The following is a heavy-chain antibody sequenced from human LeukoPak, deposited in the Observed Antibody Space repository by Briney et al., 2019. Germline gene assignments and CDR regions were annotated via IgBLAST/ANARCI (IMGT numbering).Heavy chain of an antibody. CDR1: GGSFSGYY. V-gene: IGHV4-34*01. CDR2: INHSGST. CDR3: ARGGDRGWYGDWFDP. Sequence: SETLSLTCAVYGGSFSGYYWSWIRQPPGKGLEWIGEINHSGSTNYNPSLKSRVTISVDTSKNQFSLKLSSVTAADTAVYYCARGGDRGWYGDWFDPWGQGTLVTVSS. J-gene: IGHJ5*02. D-gene: IGHD6-19*01.